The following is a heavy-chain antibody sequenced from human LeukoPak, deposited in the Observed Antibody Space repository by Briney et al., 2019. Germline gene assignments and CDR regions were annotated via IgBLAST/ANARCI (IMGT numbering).Heavy chain of an antibody. CDR2: INPSGGSA. V-gene: IGHV1-46*01. J-gene: IGHJ4*02. D-gene: IGHD2-2*01. CDR3: ARVPRYQPLPFDY. CDR1: GYTFTSNY. Sequence: ASVKVSCKASGYTFTSNYIHWVRQAPGQGLEWMGIINPSGGSASYAQKFQGRVTMTRDTSTSTVYMELSSLRSEDTAVYYCARVPRYQPLPFDYWGQGTLVTVSS.